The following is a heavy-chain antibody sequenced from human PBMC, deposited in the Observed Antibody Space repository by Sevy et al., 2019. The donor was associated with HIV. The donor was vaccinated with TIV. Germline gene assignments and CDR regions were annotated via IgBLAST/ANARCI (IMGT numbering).Heavy chain of an antibody. CDR3: ASSRAGDYERFDY. CDR1: GFTFSSYS. J-gene: IGHJ4*02. V-gene: IGHV3-48*01. CDR2: ISSSSSTI. D-gene: IGHD4-17*01. Sequence: GGSLRLSCAASGFTFSSYSMNWVRQAPGKGLEWVSYISSSSSTIYYADIVKGRFTISRDNAKNSLYLQMNSLRAEDTAVYYCASSRAGDYERFDYWGQGTLVTVSS.